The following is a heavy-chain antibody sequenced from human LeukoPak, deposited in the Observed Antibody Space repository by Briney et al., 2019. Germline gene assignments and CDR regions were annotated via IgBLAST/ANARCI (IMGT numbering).Heavy chain of an antibody. V-gene: IGHV3-11*04. Sequence: GGSLRLSCAASGFTFSDYYMTWIRQAPGKGLEWVSYISSSGTTMYYADSVKGRFTISRDNANNSLYLQMNSLRAEDTAVYYCAELGITMIGGVWGKGTTVTISS. D-gene: IGHD3-10*02. J-gene: IGHJ6*04. CDR2: ISSSGTTM. CDR3: AELGITMIGGV. CDR1: GFTFSDYY.